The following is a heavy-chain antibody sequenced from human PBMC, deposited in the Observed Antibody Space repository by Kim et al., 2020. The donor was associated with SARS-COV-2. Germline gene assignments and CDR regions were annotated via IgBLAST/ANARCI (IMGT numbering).Heavy chain of an antibody. Sequence: LTSRVTISVDTSKNQFSLKLSSVTAADTAVYYCARTGSYCGDPDTYYFDYWGQGTLVTVSS. J-gene: IGHJ4*02. CDR3: ARTGSYCGDPDTYYFDY. D-gene: IGHD4-17*01. V-gene: IGHV4-59*01.